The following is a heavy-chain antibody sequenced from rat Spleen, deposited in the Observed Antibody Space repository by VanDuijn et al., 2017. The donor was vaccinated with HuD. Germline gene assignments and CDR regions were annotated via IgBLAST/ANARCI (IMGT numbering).Heavy chain of an antibody. J-gene: IGHJ3*01. Sequence: QVHLKESGPGRVQPSQTLSLTCTVSGFSLTSYNVHWVRQPTGKGLEWMGVIWTGGSTDYNSALKSRLSISRDTSKSQVFLKMNSLQTEDTAIYFCTSPFRWFAYWGQGTLVTVSS. CDR3: TSPFRWFAY. CDR1: GFSLTSYN. CDR2: IWTGGST. V-gene: IGHV2-30*01.